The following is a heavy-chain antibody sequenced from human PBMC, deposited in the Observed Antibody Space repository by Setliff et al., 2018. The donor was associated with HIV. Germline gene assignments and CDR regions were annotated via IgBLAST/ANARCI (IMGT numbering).Heavy chain of an antibody. J-gene: IGHJ4*02. D-gene: IGHD6-13*01. CDR2: IHHSGGT. CDR3: ARLPDINSWPFDY. V-gene: IGHV4-59*11. CDR1: YGSISGHY. Sequence: SETLSLTCTVSYGSISGHYWTWIRQPPGKGLEWIGYIHHSGGTQYNSSLMSRLTMSVDSSKNQFSLSLSSVTAADTAVYYCARLPDINSWPFDYWARGTQVTVSS.